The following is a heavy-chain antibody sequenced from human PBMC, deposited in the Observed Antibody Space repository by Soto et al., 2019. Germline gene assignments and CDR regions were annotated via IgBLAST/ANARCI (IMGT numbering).Heavy chain of an antibody. J-gene: IGHJ4*02. D-gene: IGHD3-22*01. CDR2: IYYSGST. CDR1: GGSISSSSYY. V-gene: IGHV4-39*01. Sequence: QLQLQESGPGLVKPSETLSLTCTVSGGSISSSSYYWGWIRQPPGKGLEWIGSIYYSGSTYYNPSLKXXVXIXGDTSTNQFSLKLSSVTAADTAVYYCARRDSSGSDYWGQGTLVTVSS. CDR3: ARRDSSGSDY.